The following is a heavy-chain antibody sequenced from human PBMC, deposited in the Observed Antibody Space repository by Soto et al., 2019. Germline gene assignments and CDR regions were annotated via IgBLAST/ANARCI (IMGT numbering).Heavy chain of an antibody. V-gene: IGHV1-18*01. Sequence: VQLVQSGAELKKPGTSGRVSCKASGNDFINYGFNWVRQAPGQGLEWMAWISAYNGNTNYARNLQGRVTMTTDTATSTAYMELGSLRYDDTAVYYCARVERTTMLRSDFWGQGTLVTVSS. CDR1: GNDFINYG. CDR3: ARVERTTMLRSDF. CDR2: ISAYNGNT. J-gene: IGHJ4*02. D-gene: IGHD5-18*01.